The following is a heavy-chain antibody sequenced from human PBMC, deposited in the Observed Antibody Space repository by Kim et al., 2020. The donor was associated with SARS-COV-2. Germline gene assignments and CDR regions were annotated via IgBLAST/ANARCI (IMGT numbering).Heavy chain of an antibody. D-gene: IGHD6-19*01. Sequence: KSRVTIAVDTSKNQFSLKLSSVTAADTAVYYCARLQTRYSSGWYGAAFDIWGQGTMVTVSS. J-gene: IGHJ3*02. CDR3: ARLQTRYSSGWYGAAFDI. V-gene: IGHV4-39*01.